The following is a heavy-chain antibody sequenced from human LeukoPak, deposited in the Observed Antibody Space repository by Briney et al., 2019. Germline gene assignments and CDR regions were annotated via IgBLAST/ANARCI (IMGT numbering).Heavy chain of an antibody. Sequence: PSETLSLTCTVSGGSISSSSYYWGWIRQPPGKGLEWTGSIYYSGSTYYNPSLKSRVTISVDTSKNQFSLKLSSVTAADTAVYYCARGRGPKDYWGQGTLVTVSS. CDR2: IYYSGST. CDR1: GGSISSSSYY. D-gene: IGHD3-10*01. J-gene: IGHJ4*02. V-gene: IGHV4-39*07. CDR3: ARGRGPKDY.